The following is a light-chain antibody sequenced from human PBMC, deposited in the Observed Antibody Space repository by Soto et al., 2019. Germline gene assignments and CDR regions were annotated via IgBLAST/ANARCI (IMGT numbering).Light chain of an antibody. Sequence: QSVLTQPRSVSGSPGQSVTISCTGTSSDVGAYNYVSWYQQLPGKAPKLMISEVSNRPSGVSNRFSGSKSGNTASLTISGLQAEDEADYYCSSYTSTSTRVFGTGTKLTVL. J-gene: IGLJ1*01. CDR1: SSDVGAYNY. CDR3: SSYTSTSTRV. CDR2: EVS. V-gene: IGLV2-14*01.